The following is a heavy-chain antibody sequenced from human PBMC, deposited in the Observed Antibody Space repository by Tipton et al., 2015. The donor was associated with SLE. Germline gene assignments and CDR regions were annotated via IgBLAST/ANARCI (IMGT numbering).Heavy chain of an antibody. Sequence: TLSLTCAVYGGSFSGYYGSWIRQPPGKGLEWIGEINHSGSTNYDPSLKSRVTISVDTSKNQFSLKLSSVTADTAVHYCMRLSSTSSYWGQGALVTVSS. D-gene: IGHD2-2*01. J-gene: IGHJ4*02. V-gene: IGHV4-34*01. CDR3: MRLSSTSSY. CDR1: GGSFSGYY. CDR2: INHSGST.